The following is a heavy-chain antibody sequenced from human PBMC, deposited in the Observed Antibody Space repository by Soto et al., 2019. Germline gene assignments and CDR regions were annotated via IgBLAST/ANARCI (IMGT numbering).Heavy chain of an antibody. CDR1: GYTFTGYY. CDR2: INPNSGGT. V-gene: IGHV1-2*04. D-gene: IGHD1-7*01. Sequence: ASVKVSCKASGYTFTGYYMHWVRQAPGQGLEWMGWINPNSGGTNYAQKFQGWVTMTRDTSISTAYMELSRLRSDDTALYYCARGGLELPASYYMDVWGKGTTVTVSS. CDR3: ARGGLELPASYYMDV. J-gene: IGHJ6*03.